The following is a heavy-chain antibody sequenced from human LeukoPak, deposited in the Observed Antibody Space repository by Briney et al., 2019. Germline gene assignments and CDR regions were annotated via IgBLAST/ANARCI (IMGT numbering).Heavy chain of an antibody. CDR3: AKGEPDYDFWSGYYYY. D-gene: IGHD3-3*01. CDR2: IKEDGSET. Sequence: GGSLRLSCAASGFTFSSYWVSWVRQAPGRGLEWVANIKEDGSETYYLDSVKGRFTISRDNAKNSLYLQMNSLRAEDTAVYYCAKGEPDYDFWSGYYYYWGQGTLVTVSS. CDR1: GFTFSSYW. J-gene: IGHJ4*02. V-gene: IGHV3-7*01.